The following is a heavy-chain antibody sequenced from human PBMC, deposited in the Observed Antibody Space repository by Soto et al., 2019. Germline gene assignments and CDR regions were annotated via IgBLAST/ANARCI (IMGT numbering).Heavy chain of an antibody. CDR2: IIPILGIA. Sequence: QVQLVQSGAEVKKPGSSVKVSCKASGGTFSSYTISWVRQAPGQGLEWMGRIIPILGIANYAQKFQGRVTITADKSTSTAYMELSSLRSEDTAVYYCARDRRDVFDRWGQGTLVTVSS. CDR3: ARDRRDVFDR. CDR1: GGTFSSYT. V-gene: IGHV1-69*08. J-gene: IGHJ5*02.